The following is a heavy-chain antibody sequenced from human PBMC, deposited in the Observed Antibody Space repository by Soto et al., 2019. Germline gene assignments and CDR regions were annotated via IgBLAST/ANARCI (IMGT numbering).Heavy chain of an antibody. V-gene: IGHV5-51*01. Sequence: EVQLVQSGAEVKKPGESLKISCKGSGYSFTTYWIGWVRQMPGKGLEGMVIIYPGDSDTRYSPSFQGQVTISADKSINPTYLQWSSLKASDTAIYYCARQAAAGKYYYAMDVWCQWTTVTVSS. CDR1: GYSFTTYW. J-gene: IGHJ6*02. CDR2: IYPGDSDT. CDR3: ARQAAAGKYYYAMDV. D-gene: IGHD6-13*01.